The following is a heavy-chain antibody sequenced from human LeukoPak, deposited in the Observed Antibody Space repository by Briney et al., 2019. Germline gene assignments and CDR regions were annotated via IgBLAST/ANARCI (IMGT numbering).Heavy chain of an antibody. Sequence: GGSLRLSCAASGFTFSNYAMSWVRQAPGKGLEWVSAISGSGGSTYYADSVKGRFTISRDNSKNTLYLQMNSLRAEDTAVYCCAKGHMVATMGYGFDYWGQGTLVTVSS. CDR3: AKGHMVATMGYGFDY. V-gene: IGHV3-23*01. CDR1: GFTFSNYA. J-gene: IGHJ4*02. D-gene: IGHD5-12*01. CDR2: ISGSGGST.